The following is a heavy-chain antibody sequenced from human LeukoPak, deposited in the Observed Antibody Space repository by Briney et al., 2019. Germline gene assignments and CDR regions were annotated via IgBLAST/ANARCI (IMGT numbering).Heavy chain of an antibody. CDR2: ISYDGTIK. Sequence: GGSLRLSCAASGFTFSSYGMHWVRQAPGKGLEWVAVISYDGTIKYYADSVKGRFTISRDNSKNTLYLQMNSLRAEDTAVYYCAKDGSSTSAAGDFGYWGQGTLATVSS. CDR1: GFTFSSYG. V-gene: IGHV3-30*18. J-gene: IGHJ4*02. CDR3: AKDGSSTSAAGDFGY. D-gene: IGHD6-13*01.